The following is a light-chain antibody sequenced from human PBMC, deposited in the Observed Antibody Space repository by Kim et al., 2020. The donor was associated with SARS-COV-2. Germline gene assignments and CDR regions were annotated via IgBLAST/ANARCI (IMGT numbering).Light chain of an antibody. CDR2: QVV. J-gene: IGLJ3*02. Sequence: SYELTQPPSVSVSLGQSASISCFGDELGNRYISWYQQKAGQSPVLIIIQVVRRRPGIPERFSASRSGNTATLTITGTQEVDEADYHCKAWDSSSNWVFGGGTKLTVL. CDR3: KAWDSSSNWV. V-gene: IGLV3-1*01. CDR1: ELGNRY.